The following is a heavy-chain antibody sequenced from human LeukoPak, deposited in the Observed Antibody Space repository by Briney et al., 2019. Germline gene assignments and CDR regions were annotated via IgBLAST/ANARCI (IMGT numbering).Heavy chain of an antibody. Sequence: PSETLSLTCTVSGGSISSYYWSWIRQPPGKGLEWIGYIYYSGSTNYNPSLKSRVTISVDTSKNQFSLNPSSVTAADTAVYYCARYGTHFYGSGSSNWFDPWGQGILVTVSS. V-gene: IGHV4-59*08. CDR3: ARYGTHFYGSGSSNWFDP. CDR1: GGSISSYY. CDR2: IYYSGST. D-gene: IGHD3-10*01. J-gene: IGHJ5*02.